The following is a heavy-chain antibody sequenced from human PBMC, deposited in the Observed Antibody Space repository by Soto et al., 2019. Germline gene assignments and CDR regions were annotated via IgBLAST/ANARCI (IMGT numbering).Heavy chain of an antibody. D-gene: IGHD4-17*01. CDR2: INHSGST. Sequence: QVQLQQWGAGLLKPSETLSLTCAVYGGSFSGYYWSWIRQPPGKGLEWIVEINHSGSTNYNPSLKSLVTISVDTSKNQFSLKLSSVTAADTAVYYCARGYGDRTGAWFDPWGQGTLVTVSS. CDR3: ARGYGDRTGAWFDP. V-gene: IGHV4-34*01. CDR1: GGSFSGYY. J-gene: IGHJ5*02.